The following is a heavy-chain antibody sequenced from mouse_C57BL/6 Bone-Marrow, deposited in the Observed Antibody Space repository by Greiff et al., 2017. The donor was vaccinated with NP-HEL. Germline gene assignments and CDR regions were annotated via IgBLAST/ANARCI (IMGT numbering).Heavy chain of an antibody. J-gene: IGHJ2*01. CDR2: IYPGDGDT. Sequence: VQLQQSGPELVKPGASVKISCKASGYAFSSSWMNWVKQRPGKGLEWIGRIYPGDGDTNYNGKFKGKATLTADKSSSTAYMQLSSLTSEDSAVYFCARSGYYGSDDYWGQGTTLTVSS. V-gene: IGHV1-82*01. D-gene: IGHD1-1*01. CDR3: ARSGYYGSDDY. CDR1: GYAFSSSW.